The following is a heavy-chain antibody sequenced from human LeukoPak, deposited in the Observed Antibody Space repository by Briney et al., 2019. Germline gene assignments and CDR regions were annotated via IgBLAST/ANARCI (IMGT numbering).Heavy chain of an antibody. CDR1: GFTFSGSA. V-gene: IGHV3-73*01. CDR3: ARSPSGSYPFDY. J-gene: IGHJ4*02. D-gene: IGHD1-26*01. Sequence: GGSLRLSCAASGFTFSGSAMHWVRQASGKGLEWVGRIRSKANSYATAYAASVKGRFTISRDDSKNTAYLQMNSLKTEDTAVYYCARSPSGSYPFDYWGQGTLVTVSS. CDR2: IRSKANSYAT.